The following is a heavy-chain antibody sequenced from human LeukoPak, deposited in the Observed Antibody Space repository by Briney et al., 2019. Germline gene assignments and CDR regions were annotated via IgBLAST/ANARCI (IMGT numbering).Heavy chain of an antibody. CDR3: ARGSNHYGTNDY. CDR2: ISSGSSTI. J-gene: IGHJ4*02. Sequence: GGSLRLSCAASGFTFSSYEMNWVRQAPGKGLEWVSYISSGSSTIYYADSVKGRFTISRDNAKNSLNLQMNSLRAEDTAVYYCARGSNHYGTNDYWGQGTLVTVSS. D-gene: IGHD1/OR15-1a*01. CDR1: GFTFSSYE. V-gene: IGHV3-48*03.